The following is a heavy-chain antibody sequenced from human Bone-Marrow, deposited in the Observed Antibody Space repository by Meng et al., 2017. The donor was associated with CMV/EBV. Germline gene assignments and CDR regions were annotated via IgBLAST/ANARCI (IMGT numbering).Heavy chain of an antibody. D-gene: IGHD7-27*01. Sequence: SVRVSCKPSGYTLTSYDINWVRQATGQGLEWMGWMNPNIGNTGYAQKFQGRVTMTRNNSISTAYMELSSLRSEDTAIYYCARGNWGDYWRQGTLVTVPS. CDR3: ARGNWGDY. J-gene: IGHJ4*02. CDR2: MNPNIGNT. CDR1: GYTLTSYD. V-gene: IGHV1-8*01.